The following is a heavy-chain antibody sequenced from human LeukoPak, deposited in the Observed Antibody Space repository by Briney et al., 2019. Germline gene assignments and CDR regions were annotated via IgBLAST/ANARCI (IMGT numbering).Heavy chain of an antibody. CDR3: AKRGPIYSSSPGNYFDY. CDR2: ISGSGGTT. Sequence: GGSLRLSCAASGFTFSSYAMSWVRQAPGKGLEWVSGISGSGGTTYYADSVKGRITISRDNSKNTVYLQMNSLRAEDTAVYYCAKRGPIYSSSPGNYFDYWGQGTLVTVSS. D-gene: IGHD6-6*01. V-gene: IGHV3-23*01. CDR1: GFTFSSYA. J-gene: IGHJ4*02.